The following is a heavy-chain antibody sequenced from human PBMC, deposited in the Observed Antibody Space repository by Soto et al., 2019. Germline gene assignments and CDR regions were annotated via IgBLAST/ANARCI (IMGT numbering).Heavy chain of an antibody. CDR2: IIPIFGTA. D-gene: IGHD2-2*03. V-gene: IGHV1-69*13. CDR3: ARDPGYCSSTSCYVYYYYGMDV. J-gene: IGHJ6*02. CDR1: GGTFSSYA. Sequence: GASVKVSCKASGGTFSSYAISWVRQAPGQGLEWMGGIIPIFGTANYAQKFQGRVTITADESTSTAYMELSSLRSEDTAVYYCARDPGYCSSTSCYVYYYYGMDVWGQGTTVTVSS.